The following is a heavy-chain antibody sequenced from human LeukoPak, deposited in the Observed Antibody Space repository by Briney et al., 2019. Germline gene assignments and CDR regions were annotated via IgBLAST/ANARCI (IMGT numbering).Heavy chain of an antibody. CDR3: ARDGSGGTYPGSYYFDY. CDR2: ISYDGSNK. D-gene: IGHD1-26*01. V-gene: IGHV3-30*04. CDR1: GFTFSSYA. J-gene: IGHJ4*02. Sequence: GGSLRLSCAASGFTFSSYAMHWVRQAPGKGLEWVAVISYDGSNKYYADSVKGRFTISRDNSRNTLYLQMNSLRAEDTAVYYCARDGSGGTYPGSYYFDYWGQGTLVTVSS.